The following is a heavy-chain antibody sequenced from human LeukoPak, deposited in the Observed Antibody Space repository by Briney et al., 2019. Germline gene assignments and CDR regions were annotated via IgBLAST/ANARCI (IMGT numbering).Heavy chain of an antibody. Sequence: GGSLRLSCAASGFTFSSYWMRWVRQAPGKGLVWVSRINSDGSSTNYADSVKGRFTISRDNAKNTLYLQMNSLRAEDTAVYYCAKELAARPGAFDYWGQGTLVTVSS. D-gene: IGHD6-6*01. V-gene: IGHV3-74*01. CDR2: INSDGSST. CDR3: AKELAARPGAFDY. J-gene: IGHJ4*02. CDR1: GFTFSSYW.